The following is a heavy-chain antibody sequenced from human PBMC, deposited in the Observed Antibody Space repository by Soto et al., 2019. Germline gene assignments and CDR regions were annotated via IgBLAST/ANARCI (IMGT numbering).Heavy chain of an antibody. V-gene: IGHV3-30-3*01. CDR2: ISYDGSNK. CDR3: ARDFDSSGYYGPVGAFDI. CDR1: GFTFSSYA. J-gene: IGHJ3*02. Sequence: PGGSLRLSCAASGFTFSSYAMHWVRQAPGKGLEWVAVISYDGSNKYYADSVKGRFTISRDNSKNTLYLQMNSLRAEDTAVYYCARDFDSSGYYGPVGAFDIGGQGTMVTVSS. D-gene: IGHD3-22*01.